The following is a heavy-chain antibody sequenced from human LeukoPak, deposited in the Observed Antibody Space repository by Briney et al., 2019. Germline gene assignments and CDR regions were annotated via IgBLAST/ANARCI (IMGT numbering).Heavy chain of an antibody. V-gene: IGHV3-74*01. CDR1: GFTSSRYW. Sequence: GGSLRLSCVASGFTSSRYWMHWVRQAPGKGLVWVSRINSDGSTIYADSVKGRFTISRDDAKNTLYLQMNSLTADDTAVYYCARDRAGPGDYWGQGTLVTVSS. CDR2: INSDGST. J-gene: IGHJ4*02. CDR3: ARDRAGPGDY. D-gene: IGHD1-1*01.